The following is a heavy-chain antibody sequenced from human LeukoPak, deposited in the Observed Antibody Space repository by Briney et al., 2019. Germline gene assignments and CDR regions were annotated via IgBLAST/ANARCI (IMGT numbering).Heavy chain of an antibody. CDR1: GYTFTSYG. V-gene: IGHV1-18*01. J-gene: IGHJ4*02. CDR3: ARGDRLPGYSAPVGDY. D-gene: IGHD3-9*01. Sequence: ASVKVSCKASGYTFTSYGISRVRQAPGQGLEWMGWISAYNGNTNYAQKLQGRVTMTTDTSTSTAYMELSSLGSEDTAVYYCARGDRLPGYSAPVGDYWGQGTLVTVSS. CDR2: ISAYNGNT.